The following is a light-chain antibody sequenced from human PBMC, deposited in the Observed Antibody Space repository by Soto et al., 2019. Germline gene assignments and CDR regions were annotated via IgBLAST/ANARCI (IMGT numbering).Light chain of an antibody. CDR1: QSVSDNS. CDR2: GAT. V-gene: IGKV3-20*01. J-gene: IGKJ1*01. CDR3: QQYVSSLWT. Sequence: EIVLTQSPGTLSLSPGERATLSCRASQSVSDNSLAWYQQKPGQAPRLLIYGATSRATGIPDRFSGSGSGADFSLTITRLEPEDVAVYYCQQYVSSLWTFGQVTKVEVK.